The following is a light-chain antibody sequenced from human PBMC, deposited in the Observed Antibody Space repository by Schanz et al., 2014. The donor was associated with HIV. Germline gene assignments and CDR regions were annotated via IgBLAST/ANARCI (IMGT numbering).Light chain of an antibody. CDR2: EVS. CDR3: CSYTTTSTYV. J-gene: IGLJ1*01. V-gene: IGLV2-14*02. Sequence: QSALTQPASVSGSPGQSITISCTGTSSDVGSYDLVSWYQQHPGRAPKLLISEVSKRPSGVSSRFSGSKSGNTASLTISGLQAEDEADYYCCSYTTTSTYVFGAGTKVTVL. CDR1: SSDVGSYDL.